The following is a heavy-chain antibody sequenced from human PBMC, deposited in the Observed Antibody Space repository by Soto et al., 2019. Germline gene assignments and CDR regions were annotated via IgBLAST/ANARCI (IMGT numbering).Heavy chain of an antibody. D-gene: IGHD1-7*01. V-gene: IGHV1-69*14. CDR2: IIPIFGTA. Sequence: QVQLVQSGAEVKKPGSSVKVSCKASGGTFSSYAISWVRQAPGQGLEWMGGIIPIFGTANYAQKFQGRVRTTADKSPSTAYTEPSSLRSEETAVYYCARDRRYNWNSDYYYYGMDVWGQGTTVTVSS. CDR3: ARDRRYNWNSDYYYYGMDV. CDR1: GGTFSSYA. J-gene: IGHJ6*02.